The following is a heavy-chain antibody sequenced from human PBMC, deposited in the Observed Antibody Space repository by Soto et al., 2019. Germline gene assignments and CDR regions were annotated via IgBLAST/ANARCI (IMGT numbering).Heavy chain of an antibody. V-gene: IGHV3-9*01. CDR3: AKDCIAVAGFNGMDV. Sequence: EVQLVESGGGLVQPGRSLRLSCAASGFIFDDYAMHWVRQAPGKGLEWVAGISWNSGGIVYADSVKGRFTISRDNAKRSLSLQMNSLRAEDTAFYYCAKDCIAVAGFNGMDVWGQGTTVTVSS. J-gene: IGHJ6*02. CDR2: ISWNSGGI. CDR1: GFIFDDYA. D-gene: IGHD6-19*01.